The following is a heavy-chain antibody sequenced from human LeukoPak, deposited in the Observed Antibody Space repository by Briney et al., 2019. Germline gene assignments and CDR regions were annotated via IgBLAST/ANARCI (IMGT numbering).Heavy chain of an antibody. CDR1: GFTFSSYA. CDR2: ISGSGGST. J-gene: IGHJ6*02. CDR3: AKTQSSPWLSDYYYGMDV. Sequence: GGSLRLSRAASGFTFSSYAMSWVRQAPGKGLEWVSAISGSGGSTYYADSVKGRFTISRDNSKNTLYLQMNSLRAEDTAVYYCAKTQSSPWLSDYYYGMDVWGQGTTVTVSS. V-gene: IGHV3-23*01. D-gene: IGHD6-19*01.